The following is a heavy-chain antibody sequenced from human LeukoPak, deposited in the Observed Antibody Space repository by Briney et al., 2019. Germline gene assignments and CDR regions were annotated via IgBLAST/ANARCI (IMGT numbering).Heavy chain of an antibody. D-gene: IGHD6-13*01. CDR3: ARVHYSSSWYGRDWFDP. Sequence: GASVKVSCKASGCTFSSYAISWVRQAPGQGLEWMGGISPIFGTANYAQKFQGRVTITTDESTSTAYMELSSLRSEDTAVYYCARVHYSSSWYGRDWFDPWGQGTLVTVSS. V-gene: IGHV1-69*05. CDR2: ISPIFGTA. J-gene: IGHJ5*02. CDR1: GCTFSSYA.